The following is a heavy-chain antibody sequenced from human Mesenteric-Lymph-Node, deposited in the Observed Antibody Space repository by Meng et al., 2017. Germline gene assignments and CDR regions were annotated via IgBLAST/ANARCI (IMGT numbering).Heavy chain of an antibody. CDR1: GFTFSCYG. CDR2: INSDGSST. D-gene: IGHD6-6*01. CDR3: ARADSSSVLVVY. V-gene: IGHV3-74*01. Sequence: VQLVESGGGVAQPGRSLRLSCAASGFTFSCYGMHWVRQAPGKGLVWVSRINSDGSSTSYADSVKGRFTISRDNAKNTLYLQMNSLRAEDTAVYYCARADSSSVLVVYWGQGTLVTVSS. J-gene: IGHJ4*02.